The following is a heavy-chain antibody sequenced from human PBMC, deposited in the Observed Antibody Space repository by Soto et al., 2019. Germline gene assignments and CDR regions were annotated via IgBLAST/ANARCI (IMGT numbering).Heavy chain of an antibody. CDR2: IYPGDSDT. J-gene: IGHJ5*02. CDR1: GYSFTNYW. Sequence: ESLKISCTASGYSFTNYWIGWVRQMPGKGLEWMGGIYPGDSDTKYSPSFQGQVTISADKSIITAYLQWSSLKASDAAMYYCARLHDYLWGSQNWFDTWGQGTLVTVSS. D-gene: IGHD3-16*01. V-gene: IGHV5-51*01. CDR3: ARLHDYLWGSQNWFDT.